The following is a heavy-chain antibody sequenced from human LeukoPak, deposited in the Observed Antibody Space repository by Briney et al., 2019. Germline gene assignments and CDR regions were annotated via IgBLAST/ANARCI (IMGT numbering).Heavy chain of an antibody. D-gene: IGHD2/OR15-2a*01. CDR3: TREVIGCFDY. V-gene: IGHV3-49*04. Sequence: GGSLRLSCTASGFTFGDYAISWVRQAPGKGLEWVGFIRSKAYGGTTEYAASVKGRFTISRDDSKSIAYLQMNSLKTEDTAVYYCTREVIGCFDYWGQGTLVTVSS. J-gene: IGHJ4*02. CDR2: IRSKAYGGTT. CDR1: GFTFGDYA.